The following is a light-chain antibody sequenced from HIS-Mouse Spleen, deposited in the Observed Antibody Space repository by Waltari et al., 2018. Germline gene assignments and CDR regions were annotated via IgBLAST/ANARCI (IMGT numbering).Light chain of an antibody. V-gene: IGLV2-14*01. CDR1: TSDVGGHHS. Sequence: QSALTQPASVSGSPGQSITISCTGTTSDVGGHHSVSWYQHHPRKAPKLIIYEVSNRPSGVSNRFSGSKSGNTASLTISGLQAEDEADYYCSSYTSSSTVVFGGGTKLTVL. CDR2: EVS. J-gene: IGLJ2*01. CDR3: SSYTSSSTVV.